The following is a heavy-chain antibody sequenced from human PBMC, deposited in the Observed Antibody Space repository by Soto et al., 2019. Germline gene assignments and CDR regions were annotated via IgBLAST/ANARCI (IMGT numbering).Heavy chain of an antibody. CDR3: TSDDSSGWTQDY. D-gene: IGHD6-19*01. Sequence: QVQLVESGGGVVQPGRSLRLSCVVSGFTFSNYGMHWVRQAPGKGLEWVAFIWYDGSQRYYGDAVKGRFTISRDDSKNTVNLQLSSLRAEDTAVYDCTSDDSSGWTQDYWGQGTLVTVSS. CDR2: IWYDGSQR. V-gene: IGHV3-33*01. CDR1: GFTFSNYG. J-gene: IGHJ4*02.